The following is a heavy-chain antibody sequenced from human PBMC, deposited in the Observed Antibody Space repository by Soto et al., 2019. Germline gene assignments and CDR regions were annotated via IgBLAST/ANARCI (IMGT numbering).Heavy chain of an antibody. Sequence: VKVSCKASGYTFTSYAIHWVRQAPGQRLEWMGWINAGNGNTKYSQKFQGRVTITRDTSATTVYMELSSLRSEDTAVYYCARDYYYDNSGHFDYWGQGTLVTVSS. CDR3: ARDYYYDNSGHFDY. CDR1: GYTFTSYA. D-gene: IGHD3-22*01. J-gene: IGHJ4*02. CDR2: INAGNGNT. V-gene: IGHV1-3*01.